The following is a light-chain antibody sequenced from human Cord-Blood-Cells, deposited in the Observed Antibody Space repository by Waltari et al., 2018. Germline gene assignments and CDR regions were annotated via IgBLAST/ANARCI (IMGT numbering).Light chain of an antibody. V-gene: IGLV2-23*01. J-gene: IGLJ2*01. CDR3: CSYAGSSTLV. Sequence: QSALTQPASASGSPGQSITISCTGPSTDGGRYNLVPWYQQHPGKAPKLMIYEGSKRPSGVSNRFSGSKSGNTASLTISGLQAEDEADYYCCSYAGSSTLVFGGGTKLTVL. CDR1: STDGGRYNL. CDR2: EGS.